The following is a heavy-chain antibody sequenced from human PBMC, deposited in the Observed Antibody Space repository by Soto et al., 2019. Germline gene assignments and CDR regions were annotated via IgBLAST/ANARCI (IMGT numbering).Heavy chain of an antibody. J-gene: IGHJ3*02. Sequence: QVQLVQSGAEVKKPGSSVKVACKACGGTFSTYTIIWVRQAHGRGLEWMGRILPMLDITNSAQRFQGRVTITADKSTSTAYLELSSLRSEDTAVYCCTLGSWSAETFDIWGRGTMVTLSS. CDR1: GGTFSTYT. CDR2: ILPMLDIT. CDR3: TLGSWSAETFDI. D-gene: IGHD6-13*01. V-gene: IGHV1-69*02.